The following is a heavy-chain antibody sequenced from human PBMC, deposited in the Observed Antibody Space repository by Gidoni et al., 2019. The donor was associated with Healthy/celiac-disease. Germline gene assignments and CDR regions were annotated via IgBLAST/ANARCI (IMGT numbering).Heavy chain of an antibody. D-gene: IGHD3-22*01. V-gene: IGHV5-51*01. J-gene: IGHJ4*02. Sequence: EVQLAQSGAEVKKPGESLKISCKGSGYSFTSYWIGWVRQMPGKGLEWMGIIYPGDSDTRYSPSFQGQVTISADKSISTAYLQWSSLKASDTAMYYCARHLKRYDSSGYYGYWGQGTLVTVSS. CDR1: GYSFTSYW. CDR3: ARHLKRYDSSGYYGY. CDR2: IYPGDSDT.